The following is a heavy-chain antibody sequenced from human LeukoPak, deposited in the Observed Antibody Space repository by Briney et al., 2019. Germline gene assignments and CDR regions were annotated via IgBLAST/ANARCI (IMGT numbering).Heavy chain of an antibody. CDR2: IYYSGST. CDR1: GGSISSGGYY. J-gene: IGHJ4*02. V-gene: IGHV4-31*03. Sequence: SQTLSLTCTVSGGSISSGGYYWSWIRQHPGKGLEWIGYIYYSGSTYYNPSLKSRVTISVDTSKNQFSLKLSSVTVADTAVYYCARGRVGDYLFDYWGQGTLVTVSS. D-gene: IGHD4-17*01. CDR3: ARGRVGDYLFDY.